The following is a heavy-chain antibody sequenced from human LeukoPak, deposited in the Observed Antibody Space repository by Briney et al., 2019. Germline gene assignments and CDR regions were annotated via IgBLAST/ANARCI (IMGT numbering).Heavy chain of an antibody. Sequence: ASVEVSCKASGYPFTGYYLHWVRQAPGQGLEWMGWINPNSGGTNYAQKFQGRVTMTRDTSISTAYMELSRLRSDDTAVYYCARDGDYGDYYWFDPWGQGTLVTVSS. CDR1: GYPFTGYY. CDR3: ARDGDYGDYYWFDP. D-gene: IGHD4-17*01. V-gene: IGHV1-2*02. J-gene: IGHJ5*02. CDR2: INPNSGGT.